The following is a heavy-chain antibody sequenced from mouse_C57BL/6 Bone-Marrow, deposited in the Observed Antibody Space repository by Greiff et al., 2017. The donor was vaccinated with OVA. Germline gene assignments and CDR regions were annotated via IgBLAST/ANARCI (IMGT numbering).Heavy chain of an antibody. Sequence: EVQVVESGGGLVQPKGSLKLSCAASGFTFNTYAMHWVRQAPGKGLEWVARIRSKSSNYATYYADSVKDRFTISRDDSQSMLYLQMNNLKTEDTAMYYCVRGHYYGSHYYAMDYWGQGTSVTVSS. CDR2: IRSKSSNYAT. CDR3: VRGHYYGSHYYAMDY. CDR1: GFTFNTYA. V-gene: IGHV10-3*01. J-gene: IGHJ4*01. D-gene: IGHD1-1*01.